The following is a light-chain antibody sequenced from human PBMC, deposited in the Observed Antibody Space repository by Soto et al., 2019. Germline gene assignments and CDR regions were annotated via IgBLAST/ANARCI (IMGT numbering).Light chain of an antibody. CDR2: EVS. CDR3: MQTIQLPIT. Sequence: DILMPQSPLSLSVTPGQPASISCKSSQSLLQSDGKTYLFWLLQKPGQPPQLLIYEVSKRFSGVPERFSGSGSGTEFTLKISRVEAEDVGVYYCMQTIQLPITFGQGTRLEIK. V-gene: IGKV2D-29*01. J-gene: IGKJ5*01. CDR1: QSLLQSDGKTY.